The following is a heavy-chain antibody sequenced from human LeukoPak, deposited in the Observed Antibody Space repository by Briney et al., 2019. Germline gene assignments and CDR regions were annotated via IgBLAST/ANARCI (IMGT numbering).Heavy chain of an antibody. Sequence: ASVKVSCKASGYTFTSYGISWVRQAPGQGLEWMGWISAYNGNTNYAQKLQGRVTMTPDTSTSTAYMELRSLRSADTAVYYCAREASMSYGMDVWGQGTTVTVSS. D-gene: IGHD2/OR15-2a*01. V-gene: IGHV1-18*01. J-gene: IGHJ6*02. CDR2: ISAYNGNT. CDR1: GYTFTSYG. CDR3: AREASMSYGMDV.